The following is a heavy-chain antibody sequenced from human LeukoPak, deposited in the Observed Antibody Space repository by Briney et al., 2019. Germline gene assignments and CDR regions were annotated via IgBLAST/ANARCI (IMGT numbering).Heavy chain of an antibody. CDR2: IYHTGTT. J-gene: IGHJ5*02. CDR1: GGSISSTNW. V-gene: IGHV4-4*02. CDR3: TRDPGHP. Sequence: KASGTLSLTCTVSGGSISSTNWWSWVRQPPGKGLEWIGEIYHTGTTNYNPSLRSRVTISLDKSRNQFSLKMRSVTAADTAVYYCTRDPGHPWGQGTLVTVSS.